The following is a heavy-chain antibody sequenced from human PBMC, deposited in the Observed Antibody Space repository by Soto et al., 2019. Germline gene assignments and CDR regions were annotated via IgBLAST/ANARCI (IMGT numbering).Heavy chain of an antibody. CDR1: GFTFSSYA. Sequence: EVQLLESGGGLVQPGGSLRLSCAASGFTFSSYAMSWVRQAPGKGLEWVSALSGSGGSTYYADSVKGRFTISRDNSKNTLYLQMNSLRAEDTAVYYGAKDRRGGYCDSSGPPSHFDYWGQGTLVTVSS. CDR3: AKDRRGGYCDSSGPPSHFDY. CDR2: LSGSGGST. V-gene: IGHV3-23*01. D-gene: IGHD3-22*01. J-gene: IGHJ4*02.